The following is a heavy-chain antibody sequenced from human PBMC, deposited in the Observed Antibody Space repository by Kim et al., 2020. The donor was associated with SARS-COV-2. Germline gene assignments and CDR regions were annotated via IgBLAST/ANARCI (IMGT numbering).Heavy chain of an antibody. D-gene: IGHD3-22*01. V-gene: IGHV4-59*01. Sequence: PTLKSRVTISVETSKNQFSLKLSSVTAADTAVYYCARSGYYDSSGGYFDYWGQGTLVTVSS. J-gene: IGHJ4*02. CDR3: ARSGYYDSSGGYFDY.